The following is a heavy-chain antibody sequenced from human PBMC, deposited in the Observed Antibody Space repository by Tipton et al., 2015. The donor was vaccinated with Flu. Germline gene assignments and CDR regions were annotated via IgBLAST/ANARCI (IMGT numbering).Heavy chain of an antibody. V-gene: IGHV3-30*18. CDR1: GFTFRNYG. CDR2: ISDDGSNK. D-gene: IGHD6-25*01. CDR3: AKVAHLEFLPIQRPMDV. J-gene: IGHJ6*02. Sequence: SLRLSCAASGFTFRNYGLYWVRQAPGKGLEWVAVISDDGSNKNYADSVKGRFTISRDNSRNTLYLQMNSLRGDDTAVYYCAKVAHLEFLPIQRPMDVWGQGTTVSVSS.